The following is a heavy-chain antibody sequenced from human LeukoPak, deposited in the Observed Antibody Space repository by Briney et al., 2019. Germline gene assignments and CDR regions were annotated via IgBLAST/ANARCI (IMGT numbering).Heavy chain of an antibody. V-gene: IGHV1-8*01. CDR1: GYTFSSYD. Sequence: ASVKVSCKASGYTFSSYDINWVRQAPGQGLEWMGWMNPNSGNTSYAQKFQGRVTMTRDTSISTAYMELSSLKSDDTAVYYCARGTPYCSSASCYNYWGQGTLVTVSS. CDR2: MNPNSGNT. D-gene: IGHD2-2*02. CDR3: ARGTPYCSSASCYNY. J-gene: IGHJ4*02.